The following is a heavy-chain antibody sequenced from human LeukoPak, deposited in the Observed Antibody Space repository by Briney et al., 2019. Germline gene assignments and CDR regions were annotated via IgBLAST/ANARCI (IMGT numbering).Heavy chain of an antibody. CDR2: IYSGGST. J-gene: IGHJ6*02. V-gene: IGHV3-66*01. D-gene: IGHD2-15*01. CDR3: ACGWAAYRYYHYGMYT. Sequence: GGSLRLSCAASGFTVSSNYMSWVRQAPGKGLEWVSVIYSGGSTYYADSAKGRFTISRDNSKNTLYLQMNSLRAEDSAVYYWACGWAAYRYYHYGMYTSGQRTPGSVSS. CDR1: GFTVSSNY.